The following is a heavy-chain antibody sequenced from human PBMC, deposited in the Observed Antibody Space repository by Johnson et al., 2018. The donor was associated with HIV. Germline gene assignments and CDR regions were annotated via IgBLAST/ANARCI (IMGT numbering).Heavy chain of an antibody. J-gene: IGHJ3*02. CDR2: IKSKTDGGTT. D-gene: IGHD1-26*01. V-gene: IGHV3-15*01. CDR3: TTPSGSYVSSYDAFDI. Sequence: VQLVESGGGLVKPGGSLRLSCAASGFTFSNAWMSWVRRAPGKGLEWVGRIKSKTDGGTTDYAAPVKGRFTISRDDSKNTLYLQMNSLKTEDTAVYYCTTPSGSYVSSYDAFDIWGQGTMVTVSS. CDR1: GFTFSNAW.